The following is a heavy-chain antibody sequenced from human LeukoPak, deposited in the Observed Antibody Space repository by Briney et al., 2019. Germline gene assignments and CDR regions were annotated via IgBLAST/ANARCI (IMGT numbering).Heavy chain of an antibody. CDR1: GFTFSDYY. Sequence: GGSLRLSCAASGFTFSDYYMTWVRQVPGTGLEWVAIIKEDGSETYSMDSVKGRFTISRDNAKNSLYLQMNSLRGDDTAVYYCARVIWRQLAPFDYWGQGALVTVSS. D-gene: IGHD6-13*01. V-gene: IGHV3-7*03. CDR3: ARVIWRQLAPFDY. J-gene: IGHJ4*02. CDR2: IKEDGSET.